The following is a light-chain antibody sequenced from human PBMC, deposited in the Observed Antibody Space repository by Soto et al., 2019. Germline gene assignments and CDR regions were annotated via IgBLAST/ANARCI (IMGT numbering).Light chain of an antibody. V-gene: IGKV2-28*01. CDR2: LGS. Sequence: DIVMTQSPLSLPVTPGEPASISCRSSQSLLHSNGYNYLDWYLKKPGQSPQLLIYLGSSRASGVPDRFSGSGSGTDFTLTISRVEAEDVGVYYCMQALQTPLFTFGPGTKVDIK. CDR3: MQALQTPLFT. J-gene: IGKJ3*01. CDR1: QSLLHSNGYNY.